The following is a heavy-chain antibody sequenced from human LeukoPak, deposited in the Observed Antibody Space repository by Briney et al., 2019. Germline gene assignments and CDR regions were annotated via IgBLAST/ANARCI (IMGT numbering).Heavy chain of an antibody. D-gene: IGHD4-17*01. CDR3: AKNGDYFDY. CDR2: ISYDGSNK. J-gene: IGHJ4*02. CDR1: GFTFSSYG. V-gene: IGHV3-30*18. Sequence: GGSLRLSGAASGFTFSSYGMHWVRQAPGKGLEWVAVISYDGSNKYYADSVKGRFTISRDNSKNTLYLQMNSLRAEDTAVYYCAKNGDYFDYWGQGTLVTVSS.